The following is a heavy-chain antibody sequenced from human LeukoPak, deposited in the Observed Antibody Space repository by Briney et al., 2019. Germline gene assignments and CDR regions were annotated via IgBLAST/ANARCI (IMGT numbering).Heavy chain of an antibody. J-gene: IGHJ5*02. Sequence: SETLSLTCTVSGGSINTYYWSWIRQPPGKGLEWSGYISYIGSTNHNPSLKSRITISVDTSKNQFSLKLKSVTAADTAVYYCAREGPFGDPNWFDPWGQGVLVTVSS. CDR2: ISYIGST. V-gene: IGHV4-59*01. CDR3: AREGPFGDPNWFDP. D-gene: IGHD3-10*01. CDR1: GGSINTYY.